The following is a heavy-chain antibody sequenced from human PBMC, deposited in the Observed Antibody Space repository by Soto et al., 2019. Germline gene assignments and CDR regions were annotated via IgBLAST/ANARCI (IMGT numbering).Heavy chain of an antibody. V-gene: IGHV1-69*13. D-gene: IGHD3-9*01. CDR1: GGTFSSYA. J-gene: IGHJ5*02. Sequence: GASVKVSCKASGGTFSSYAISWVRQAPGQGLEWMGGIIPIFGTANYAQKFQGRVTITADESTSTAYMELSRLRSEDTAVYYCARSISGWFDPWGQGTLVTVSS. CDR3: ARSISGWFDP. CDR2: IIPIFGTA.